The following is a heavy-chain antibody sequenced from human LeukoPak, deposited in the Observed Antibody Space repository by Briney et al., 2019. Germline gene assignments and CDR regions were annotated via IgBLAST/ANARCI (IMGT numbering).Heavy chain of an antibody. D-gene: IGHD3-3*01. J-gene: IGHJ3*02. CDR3: ARGPKYDFWSGYYLGGDAFDI. V-gene: IGHV4-34*01. Sequence: SETLSLTCAVYGGSFSGYYWSWIRQPPGKGLEWIGEIHHSGSTNYNPSLKSRVTISVDTTKNQISLKLSSVTAADTAVYYCARGPKYDFWSGYYLGGDAFDIWGQGTMVTVSS. CDR2: IHHSGST. CDR1: GGSFSGYY.